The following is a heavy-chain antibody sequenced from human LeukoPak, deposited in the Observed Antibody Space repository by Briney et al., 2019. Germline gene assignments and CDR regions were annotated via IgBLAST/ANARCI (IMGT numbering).Heavy chain of an antibody. CDR3: TTDLDRNYVLVYYYMDV. Sequence: AGGSLRLSCAASGFTFSNALMSWVRQAPGKGLEWVGRIKSKTDGGTTDYAAPVKGRFTISRDDSKNTLYLQMNSLKTEDTAVYYCTTDLDRNYVLVYYYMDVWGKGTTVTVSS. CDR1: GFTFSNAL. CDR2: IKSKTDGGTT. D-gene: IGHD4-11*01. J-gene: IGHJ6*03. V-gene: IGHV3-15*01.